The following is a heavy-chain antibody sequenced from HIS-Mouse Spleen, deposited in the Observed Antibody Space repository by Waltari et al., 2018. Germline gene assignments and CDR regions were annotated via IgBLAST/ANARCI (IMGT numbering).Heavy chain of an antibody. D-gene: IGHD6-13*01. CDR1: GGSISSSSYY. CDR3: AREIPYSSSWYDWYFDL. CDR2: FYYSGST. J-gene: IGHJ2*01. V-gene: IGHV4-39*07. Sequence: QLQLQESGPGLVKPSETLSLTCTVSGGSISSSSYYWGWIRQPPGKGLEWIGSFYYSGSTYYNPTLKGRVTISVDPSKNQFSLKLSSVTAADTAVYYCAREIPYSSSWYDWYFDLWGRGTLVTVSS.